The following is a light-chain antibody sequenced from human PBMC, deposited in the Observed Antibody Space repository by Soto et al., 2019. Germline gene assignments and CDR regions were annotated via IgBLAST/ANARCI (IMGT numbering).Light chain of an antibody. J-gene: IGLJ1*01. CDR1: SSDVGDYNY. V-gene: IGLV2-14*01. CDR2: DVS. Sequence: SVLTKPSSVSGSPGQSITISSTRTSSDVGDYNYVSWYQQHPGKAPKVMIYDVSNRPSGVSNRFSGSKSGNTASLTISGLQAEDEADYYCSSYTSSSTLVFGTGTKVTVL. CDR3: SSYTSSSTLV.